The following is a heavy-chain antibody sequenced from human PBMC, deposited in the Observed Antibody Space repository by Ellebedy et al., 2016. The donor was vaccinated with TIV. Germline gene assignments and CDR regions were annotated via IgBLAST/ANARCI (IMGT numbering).Heavy chain of an antibody. CDR1: GGSFSGYY. D-gene: IGHD3-10*01. J-gene: IGHJ4*02. V-gene: IGHV4-34*01. CDR2: INHSGST. CDR3: AGGRFGELN. Sequence: SETLSLTCAVYGGSFSGYYWSWIRQPPGKGLEWIGEINHSGSTNYNPSLKSRVTVSVDTSKNQFSLKLSSVTAADTAVYYCAGGRFGELNWGQGTLVTVSS.